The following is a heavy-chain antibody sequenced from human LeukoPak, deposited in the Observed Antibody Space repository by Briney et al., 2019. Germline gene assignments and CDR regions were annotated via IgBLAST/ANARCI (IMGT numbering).Heavy chain of an antibody. Sequence: GGSLRLSCAASGFTFSSYAMHWVRQAPGKGLEWVAVISYDGSNKYYADSVKGRFTISRDNAKNTLYLQMNSLRAEDTAVYYCARSEATIFPDAFDIWGQGTTVTVSS. CDR2: ISYDGSNK. J-gene: IGHJ3*02. V-gene: IGHV3-30*04. CDR3: ARSEATIFPDAFDI. CDR1: GFTFSSYA. D-gene: IGHD5-12*01.